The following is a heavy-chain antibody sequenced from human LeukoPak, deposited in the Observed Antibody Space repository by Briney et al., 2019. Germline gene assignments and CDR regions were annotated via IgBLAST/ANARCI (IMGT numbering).Heavy chain of an antibody. Sequence: GASVKVSCKASGYTFTGYYMHWVRQAPGQGLEWMGWINPNSGGTNYAQKFQGRVTMTRDTSISTAYMELSRLRSDDTAVYYCARGIAVAGTTPDAFDIWGQGTMVTVSS. J-gene: IGHJ3*02. V-gene: IGHV1-2*02. D-gene: IGHD6-19*01. CDR2: INPNSGGT. CDR1: GYTFTGYY. CDR3: ARGIAVAGTTPDAFDI.